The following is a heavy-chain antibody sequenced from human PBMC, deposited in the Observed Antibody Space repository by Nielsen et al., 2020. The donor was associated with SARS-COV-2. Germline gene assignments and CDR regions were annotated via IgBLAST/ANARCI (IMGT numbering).Heavy chain of an antibody. CDR3: ARGDSTVTTYYFDY. CDR1: GYTFTNYG. D-gene: IGHD4-17*01. CDR2: ISAYNGNT. J-gene: IGHJ4*02. V-gene: IGHV1-18*04. Sequence: VKVSCKASGYTFTNYGISWVRQAPGQGLEWMGWISAYNGNTNYAQKLQGRVTMTTDTSTSTAYMELRSLRSDDTAVYYCARGDSTVTTYYFDYWGQGTLVTVSS.